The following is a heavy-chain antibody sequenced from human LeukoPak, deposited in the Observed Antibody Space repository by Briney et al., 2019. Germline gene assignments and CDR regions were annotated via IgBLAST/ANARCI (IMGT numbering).Heavy chain of an antibody. D-gene: IGHD5-24*01. J-gene: IGHJ4*02. CDR2: ISGSGGTT. Sequence: GGSLRLSCAASGFTFTTYTMSWVRQAPGKGLAWVSAISGSGGTTYYADSVKGRFTTSRDNSKNMVYLQMNSLRAEDTALYYCAKSNGVDRDGYNSDYFDSWGQGTLVTVSS. CDR1: GFTFTTYT. V-gene: IGHV3-23*01. CDR3: AKSNGVDRDGYNSDYFDS.